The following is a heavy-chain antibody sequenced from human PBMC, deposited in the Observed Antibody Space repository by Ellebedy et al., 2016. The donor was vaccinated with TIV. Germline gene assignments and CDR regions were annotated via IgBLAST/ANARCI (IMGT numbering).Heavy chain of an antibody. CDR2: INPSSGST. V-gene: IGHV1-46*04. CDR1: GYTFTSYY. CDR3: ATAPGWELDY. J-gene: IGHJ4*02. Sequence: AASVKVSCKASGYTFTSYYMHWVRQAPGQGLEWMGIINPSSGSTTYAQKLQGRLTMTEDTSTDTAYMELSSLRSEDTAVYYCATAPGWELDYWGQGTLVTVSS. D-gene: IGHD1-26*01.